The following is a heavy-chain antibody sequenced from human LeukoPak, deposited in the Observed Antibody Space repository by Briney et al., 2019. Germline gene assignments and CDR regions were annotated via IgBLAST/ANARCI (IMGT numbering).Heavy chain of an antibody. Sequence: QPGRSLRLSCAASGFTFSSYGMHWVRQAPGKGLEWVAVISYDGSNKYYADSVKGRFTISRDNSKNTLYLQMNSLRAEDTAVYYCASAVADNFDYWGQGALVTVSS. CDR2: ISYDGSNK. CDR1: GFTFSSYG. D-gene: IGHD6-19*01. CDR3: ASAVADNFDY. J-gene: IGHJ4*02. V-gene: IGHV3-30*03.